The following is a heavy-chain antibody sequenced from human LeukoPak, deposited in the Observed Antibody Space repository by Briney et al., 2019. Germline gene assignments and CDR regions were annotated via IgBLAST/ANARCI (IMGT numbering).Heavy chain of an antibody. J-gene: IGHJ4*02. CDR1: GYTFTIYY. Sequence: ASVKVSCKASGYTFTIYYIHWVRQAPGQGLEWMGIINPSGGSTNYAQKFQGRVTMTRDTSTSTVYMEVSSLRSEDTAVYYCARGLASWLLDSWGQGTLVTVSS. CDR2: INPSGGST. D-gene: IGHD3-22*01. V-gene: IGHV1-46*01. CDR3: ARGLASWLLDS.